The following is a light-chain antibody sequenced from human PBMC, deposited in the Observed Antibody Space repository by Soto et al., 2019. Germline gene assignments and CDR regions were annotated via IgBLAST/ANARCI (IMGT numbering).Light chain of an antibody. CDR2: GAS. CDR3: HQYTGSPHS. J-gene: IGKJ4*01. CDR1: QSVRNNY. V-gene: IGKV3-20*01. Sequence: EIVLTQSPGTLSLSPGERATLSCRASQSVRNNYLAWYQQKPGQAPRLLIYGASSRATGIPDRFSGSVSGTDFTLTISRLEPEDFAVYYCHQYTGSPHSFGGGTKVDIK.